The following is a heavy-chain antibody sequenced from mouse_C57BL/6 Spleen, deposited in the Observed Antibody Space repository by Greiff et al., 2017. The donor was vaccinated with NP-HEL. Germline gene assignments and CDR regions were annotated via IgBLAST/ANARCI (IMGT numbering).Heavy chain of an antibody. CDR2: IDPSDSYT. Sequence: QVQLQQPGAELVRPGTSVKLSCKASGYTFTSYWMHWVKQRPGQGLEWIGVIDPSDSYTNYNQKFKGKATLTVDTSSSTAYMQLSSLTSEDSAVYYCARLSRSYYAMDYWGQGTSVTVSS. V-gene: IGHV1-59*01. CDR1: GYTFTSYW. D-gene: IGHD1-1*01. J-gene: IGHJ4*01. CDR3: ARLSRSYYAMDY.